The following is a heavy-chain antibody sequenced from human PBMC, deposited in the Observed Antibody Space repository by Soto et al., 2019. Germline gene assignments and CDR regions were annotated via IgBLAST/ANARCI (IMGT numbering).Heavy chain of an antibody. D-gene: IGHD4-17*01. Sequence: ASVKVSCKPSGYTFIDYYLHWVRQAPGQGLEWMGWIDPKSGRTNYAQKSQGRVTMTRDTSISTAYMDLIRLTSDDTAVYYCARGPDGGNDYWGQGTLVTVSS. J-gene: IGHJ4*02. CDR2: IDPKSGRT. V-gene: IGHV1-2*02. CDR3: ARGPDGGNDY. CDR1: GYTFIDYY.